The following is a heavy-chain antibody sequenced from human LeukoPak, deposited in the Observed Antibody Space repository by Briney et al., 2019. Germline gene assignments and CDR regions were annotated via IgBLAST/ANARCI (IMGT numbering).Heavy chain of an antibody. Sequence: GGSLRLSCAASGFTFSSYEMHWVRQAPGKGLEWVSYISSSGSTIYYADSVKGRFTISRDNSKNTLYLQMNSLRAEDTAVYYCAKDFDLAGGLVVMGAFDIWGQGTMVTVSS. CDR2: ISSSGSTI. CDR3: AKDFDLAGGLVVMGAFDI. V-gene: IGHV3-48*03. D-gene: IGHD3-22*01. J-gene: IGHJ3*02. CDR1: GFTFSSYE.